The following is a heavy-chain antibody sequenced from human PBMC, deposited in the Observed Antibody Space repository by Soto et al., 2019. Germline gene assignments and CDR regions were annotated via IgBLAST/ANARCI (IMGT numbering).Heavy chain of an antibody. D-gene: IGHD1-7*01. V-gene: IGHV4-4*02. CDR3: ASRDPGTSVDY. CDR1: GDSFTGNNL. J-gene: IGHJ4*02. Sequence: PSETLSITRPVYGDSFTGNNLWTWVRQPPGQGLEWIGEIYRTGSTNYNPSLKSRVTISLDKSENQFSLKVTSLTAADTAVYYCASRDPGTSVDYWGQGTLVTVSS. CDR2: IYRTGST.